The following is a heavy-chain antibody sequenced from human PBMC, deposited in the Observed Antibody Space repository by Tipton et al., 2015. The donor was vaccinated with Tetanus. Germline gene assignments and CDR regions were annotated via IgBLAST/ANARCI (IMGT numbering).Heavy chain of an antibody. Sequence: LRLSCAASGFTLRTYSMNWIRQPPGKGLEWIGRIYYSGSTSYNPSLKSRVTISVDTSKNQFSLQLAFVTAADTAIYYCARERIEAFYYHGLDVWGPGTTVTVSS. D-gene: IGHD2-21*01. CDR2: IYYSGST. CDR3: ARERIEAFYYHGLDV. V-gene: IGHV4-39*07. J-gene: IGHJ6*02. CDR1: GFTLRTYS.